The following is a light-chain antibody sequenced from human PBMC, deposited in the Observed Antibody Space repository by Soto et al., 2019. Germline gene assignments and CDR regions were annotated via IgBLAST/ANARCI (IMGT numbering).Light chain of an antibody. CDR1: QSVSSSY. Sequence: EIVLTQSPGTLYLSPGERATLSCRASQSVSSSYLAWYQQKPGQAPRLLIYGASSRATGIPARFSGSGSGTDFTLTISRLEPDDFAVYYCQQYGSSPPYTFGQGTKLEIK. CDR2: GAS. J-gene: IGKJ2*01. V-gene: IGKV3-20*01. CDR3: QQYGSSPPYT.